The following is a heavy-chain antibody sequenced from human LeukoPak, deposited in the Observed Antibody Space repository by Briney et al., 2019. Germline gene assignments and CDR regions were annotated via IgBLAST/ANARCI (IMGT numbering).Heavy chain of an antibody. CDR1: GFTFSSYG. V-gene: IGHV3-33*06. CDR3: AKAWGYCSSTSCSPQPVYYYMDV. Sequence: QPGRSLRLSCAASGFTFSSYGMHWVRQAPGKGLEWVAVIWYDGSNKYYADSVKGRFTISRDNPKNTLYLQMNSLRAEDTAVYYCAKAWGYCSSTSCSPQPVYYYMDVWGKGTTATVSS. CDR2: IWYDGSNK. J-gene: IGHJ6*03. D-gene: IGHD2-2*01.